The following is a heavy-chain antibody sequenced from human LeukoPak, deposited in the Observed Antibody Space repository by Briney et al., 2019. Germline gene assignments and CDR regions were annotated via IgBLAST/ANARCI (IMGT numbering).Heavy chain of an antibody. CDR2: INQSGST. Sequence: SETLSLTCAVYGGSFSGYYWSWIRQPPGKGLEWIGEINQSGSTNYNPSLKSRVTISVDTSKNQFSLKLSSVTAADTAVYYCARGPLGYCSGGSCYRYYYYYMDVWGKGTTVTVSS. CDR1: GGSFSGYY. J-gene: IGHJ6*03. D-gene: IGHD2-15*01. V-gene: IGHV4-34*01. CDR3: ARGPLGYCSGGSCYRYYYYYMDV.